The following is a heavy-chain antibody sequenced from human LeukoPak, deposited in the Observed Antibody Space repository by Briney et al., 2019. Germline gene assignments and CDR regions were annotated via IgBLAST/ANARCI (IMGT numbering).Heavy chain of an antibody. CDR3: ARGSVVRFLEWLALGDY. Sequence: PGGSLRLSCAASGFTFSSYGMHWVRQAPGKGLEWVAVIWYDGSNKYYADSVKGRFTISRDNSKNTLYLQMNSLRAEDTAVYYCARGSVVRFLEWLALGDYWGQGTLVTVSS. V-gene: IGHV3-33*01. D-gene: IGHD3-3*01. CDR2: IWYDGSNK. J-gene: IGHJ4*01. CDR1: GFTFSSYG.